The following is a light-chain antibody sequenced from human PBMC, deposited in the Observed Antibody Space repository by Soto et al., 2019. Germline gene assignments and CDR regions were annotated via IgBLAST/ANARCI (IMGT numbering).Light chain of an antibody. V-gene: IGKV3-11*01. Sequence: EIVLTQSPATLPLYPGERATLSCRASQSVDSHLVWYQQKPGQAPRLLIFAASNRATGIPVRFSGSGSGTDFTLAINRLEPDDFAVYYCQQRSDWPITFGQGTRLE. CDR1: QSVDSH. CDR3: QQRSDWPIT. CDR2: AAS. J-gene: IGKJ5*01.